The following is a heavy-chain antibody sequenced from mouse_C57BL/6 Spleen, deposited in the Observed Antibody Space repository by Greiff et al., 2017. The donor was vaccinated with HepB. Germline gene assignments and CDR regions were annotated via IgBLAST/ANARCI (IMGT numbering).Heavy chain of an antibody. CDR1: GFTFSDYY. J-gene: IGHJ1*03. CDR3: ARCDGYHWYFDV. D-gene: IGHD2-3*01. V-gene: IGHV5-16*01. Sequence: EVMLVESEGGLVQPGSSMKLSCTASGFTFSDYYMAWVRQVPEKGLEWVANINYDGSSTYYLDSLKSRFIISRDNAKNILYLQMSSLKSEDTATYYCARCDGYHWYFDVWGTGTTVTVSS. CDR2: INYDGSST.